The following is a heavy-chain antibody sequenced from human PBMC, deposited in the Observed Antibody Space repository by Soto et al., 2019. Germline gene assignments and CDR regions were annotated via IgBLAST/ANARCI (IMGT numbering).Heavy chain of an antibody. CDR2: ISAYNGNT. D-gene: IGHD5-12*01. CDR3: ARVEDYSGYHPPYYSFDY. J-gene: IGHJ4*02. V-gene: IGHV1-18*01. Sequence: ASVKVSCKASGYTFTSYGISWVRQAPGQGLEWMGWISAYNGNTNYAQKLQGRVTMTTDTSTSTAYMELRSLRSDDTAVYYCARVEDYSGYHPPYYSFDYWGPGPLVTVSS. CDR1: GYTFTSYG.